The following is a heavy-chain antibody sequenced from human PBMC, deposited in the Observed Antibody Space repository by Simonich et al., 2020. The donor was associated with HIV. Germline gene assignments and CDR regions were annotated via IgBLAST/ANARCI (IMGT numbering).Heavy chain of an antibody. Sequence: QVQLQQWGAGLLKPSETLSLTCAVYGGSISGNYWSWIRQPPGKGLEWIGKIKHSGITNYKSSLNSRATISVDKSKNQFSLKLSSVTAADTAIYYCARRDRELILYFDYWGQGNLVTVSS. CDR1: GGSISGNY. V-gene: IGHV4-34*01. J-gene: IGHJ4*02. D-gene: IGHD3-3*01. CDR3: ARRDRELILYFDY. CDR2: IKHSGIT.